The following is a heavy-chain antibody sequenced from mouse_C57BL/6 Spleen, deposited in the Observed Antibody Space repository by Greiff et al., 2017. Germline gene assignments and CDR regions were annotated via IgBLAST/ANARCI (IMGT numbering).Heavy chain of an antibody. D-gene: IGHD2-4*01. CDR1: GYTFTDYY. J-gene: IGHJ1*03. Sequence: DVQLQQSGPELVKPGASVKISCKASGYTFTDYYMNWVKQSHGKSLEWIGDINPNNGGTSYNQKFKGKATLTVDKSSSTAYMELRSLTSEDSAVYYCANDYDVRYFDVWGTGTTVTVSS. V-gene: IGHV1-26*01. CDR2: INPNNGGT. CDR3: ANDYDVRYFDV.